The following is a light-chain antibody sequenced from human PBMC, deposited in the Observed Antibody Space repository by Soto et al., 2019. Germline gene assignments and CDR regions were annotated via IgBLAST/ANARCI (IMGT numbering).Light chain of an antibody. V-gene: IGLV1-40*01. CDR1: SSNIGAYD. CDR3: QSNDSTLNGWV. J-gene: IGLJ3*02. Sequence: QSVLTQPPSVYGAPGQRVTISCTGSSSNIGAYDVHWYQQLPGTAPKLLIYGNNNRPSGVPDRFSGSKSGTSASLAITGLQAEDEADYYCQSNDSTLNGWVFGGGTKLTVL. CDR2: GNN.